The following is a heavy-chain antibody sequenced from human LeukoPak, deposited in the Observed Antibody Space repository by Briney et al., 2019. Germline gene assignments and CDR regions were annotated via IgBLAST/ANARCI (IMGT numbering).Heavy chain of an antibody. CDR1: GFTFSSYN. V-gene: IGHV3-21*01. J-gene: IGHJ4*02. CDR3: ASSDYGGFDY. CDR2: ISSSSSYI. D-gene: IGHD4-17*01. Sequence: GGSLRLSCAASGFTFSSYNMTWVRQAPGKGLEWVSPISSSSSYIFYADSVRGRFTISRDNAKNSLYLQRNSLRAEDTAVYHCASSDYGGFDYWGQGTLVTVSS.